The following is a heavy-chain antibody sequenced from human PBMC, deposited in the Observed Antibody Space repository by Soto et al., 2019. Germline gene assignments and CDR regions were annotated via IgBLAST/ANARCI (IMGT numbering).Heavy chain of an antibody. V-gene: IGHV1-2*05. J-gene: IGHJ6*02. CDR2: KYMNTGVI. CDR1: RYTFSGRF. D-gene: IGHD2-21*01. Sequence: QVQLVQSGAEMKNPGASVKVSCKASRYTFSGRFIHWVRQAPGQGPEGMGRKYMNTGVIIYAQKFQGRVTMTDATSINTASMDLRGLTSADTVVYYCARELLRGLDVWGQGTTVNVSS. CDR3: ARELLRGLDV.